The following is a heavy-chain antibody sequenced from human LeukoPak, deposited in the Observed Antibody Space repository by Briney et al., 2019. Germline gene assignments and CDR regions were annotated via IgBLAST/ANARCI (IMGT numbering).Heavy chain of an antibody. CDR2: IKQDGCKK. CDR3: VRNNAMDV. Sequence: PGGSLRLSCVASGFPFSSYWMTWVRQAPGKGLEWVANIKQDGCKKSYVDSVRGRFTISRDNAKNSLYLQMNSLRAEDTALYYCVRNNAMDVWGQGTAIIVSS. V-gene: IGHV3-7*03. D-gene: IGHD2-8*01. CDR1: GFPFSSYW. J-gene: IGHJ6*02.